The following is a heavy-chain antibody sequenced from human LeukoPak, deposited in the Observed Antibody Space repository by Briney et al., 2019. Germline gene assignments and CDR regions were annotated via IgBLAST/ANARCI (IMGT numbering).Heavy chain of an antibody. Sequence: SQTLSLTCAISGDSVSSKRAAWNWIRQSPSRGLEWLGRTHYRSKWYNDYAVSVKSRLTINPDTSKNQFSLQLNSVTPEDTAVYYCARDPPGPDTNFDYWGQGTLVTVSS. V-gene: IGHV6-1*01. D-gene: IGHD2-8*02. J-gene: IGHJ4*02. CDR2: THYRSKWYN. CDR3: ARDPPGPDTNFDY. CDR1: GDSVSSKRAA.